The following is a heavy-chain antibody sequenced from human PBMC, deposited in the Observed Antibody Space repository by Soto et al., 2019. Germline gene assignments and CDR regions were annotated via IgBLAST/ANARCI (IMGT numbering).Heavy chain of an antibody. V-gene: IGHV1-18*04. CDR2: ISTSDGNT. Sequence: QVQLVQSGNEVKKPGASVKVSCKASGYTFTNFGISWMRQAPGQGPEWMGWISTSDGNTNYGQKFHEGVTMTTVASTTTAHMALRSLTSNGAAVYYCAGWVCARRGRYSGTFDLWGQGTLVTVSA. D-gene: IGHD6-19*01. J-gene: IGHJ3*01. CDR3: AGWVCARRGRYSGTFDL. CDR1: GYTFTNFG.